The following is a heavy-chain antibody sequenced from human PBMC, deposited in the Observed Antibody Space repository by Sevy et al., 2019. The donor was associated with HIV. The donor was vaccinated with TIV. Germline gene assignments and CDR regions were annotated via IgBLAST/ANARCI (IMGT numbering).Heavy chain of an antibody. CDR1: GFTFSSYA. D-gene: IGHD3-22*01. CDR2: ISGSGNYT. CDR3: ANRRRSSGYEA. J-gene: IGHJ5*02. V-gene: IGHV3-23*01. Sequence: GGSLRLSCAASGFTFSSYAMNWVRQAPGKGLEWVSSISGSGNYTHYADSVEGRFTISRDNFNNALHLQMHSLRVDDTAVYYCANRRRSSGYEAWGQGTLVTVSS.